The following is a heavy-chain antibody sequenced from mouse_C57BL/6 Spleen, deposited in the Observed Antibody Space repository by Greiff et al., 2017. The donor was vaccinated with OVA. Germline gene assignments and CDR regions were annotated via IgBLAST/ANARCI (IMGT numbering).Heavy chain of an antibody. J-gene: IGHJ2*01. CDR3: ARRLTGTVYFDY. CDR2: IYPGDGDT. Sequence: QVQLKESGAELVKPGASVKISCTASGYAFSSYWMNWVKQRPGKGLEWIGQIYPGDGDTNYNGKFKGKATLTADKSSSTAYMQLSRLTSEDSAVYFCARRLTGTVYFDYWGKGTTLTVSS. D-gene: IGHD4-1*01. CDR1: GYAFSSYW. V-gene: IGHV1-80*01.